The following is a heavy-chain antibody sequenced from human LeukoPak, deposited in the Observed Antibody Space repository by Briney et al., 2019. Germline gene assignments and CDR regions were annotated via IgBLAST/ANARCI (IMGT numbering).Heavy chain of an antibody. Sequence: SETLSLSCTVSGGSVSSGSYYWSWIRQPPGKGLEWIGYIYYSGSTNYNPSLKSRVTISVDTSKNQFSLKLSSVTAADTAVYYCARGGYYDIAGMDVWGQGTTVTVSS. CDR2: IYYSGST. CDR3: ARGGYYDIAGMDV. J-gene: IGHJ6*02. D-gene: IGHD3-9*01. CDR1: GGSVSSGSYY. V-gene: IGHV4-61*01.